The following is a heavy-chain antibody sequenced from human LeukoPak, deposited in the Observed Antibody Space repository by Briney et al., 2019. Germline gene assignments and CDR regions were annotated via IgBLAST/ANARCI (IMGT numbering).Heavy chain of an antibody. Sequence: PGGSLRLSCEASGFSFSDHYIDWVRQAPGKGLEWVGRVKNRPRNYATEYAASVKGRFIISRDDSKSSVAVQMNSLKTEDAAVYYCAEIGAGGDYWGQGTLVTVSS. J-gene: IGHJ4*02. CDR3: AEIGAGGDY. CDR2: VKNRPRNYAT. V-gene: IGHV3-72*01. CDR1: GFSFSDHY. D-gene: IGHD1-26*01.